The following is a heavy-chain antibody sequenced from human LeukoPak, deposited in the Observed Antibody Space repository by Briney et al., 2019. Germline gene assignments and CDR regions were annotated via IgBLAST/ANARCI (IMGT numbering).Heavy chain of an antibody. CDR3: ARLRGYSGYDYWYFDL. D-gene: IGHD5-12*01. CDR2: IYTSGST. CDR1: GGSISSYY. Sequence: SETLSLTCTVSGGSISSYYWSWIRQPAGKGPEWIGRIYTSGSTNYNPSLKSRVTMSVDTSKNQFSLKLSSVTAADTAVYYCARLRGYSGYDYWYFDLWGRGTLVTVSS. V-gene: IGHV4-4*07. J-gene: IGHJ2*01.